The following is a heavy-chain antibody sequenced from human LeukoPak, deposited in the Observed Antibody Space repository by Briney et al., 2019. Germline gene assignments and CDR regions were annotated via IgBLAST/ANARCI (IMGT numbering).Heavy chain of an antibody. V-gene: IGHV3-21*01. Sequence: GSLRLSCAASGFTFSSYNMNWVRQAPGKGLEWVSSISSSSSYIYYADSVKGRFTISRDNGRDSRDLQMNSLRAEDTSVYFCVRSTGGDWYTFDTWGQGTMVTVSS. CDR2: ISSSSSYI. CDR3: VRSTGGDWYTFDT. CDR1: GFTFSSYN. D-gene: IGHD2-21*02. J-gene: IGHJ3*02.